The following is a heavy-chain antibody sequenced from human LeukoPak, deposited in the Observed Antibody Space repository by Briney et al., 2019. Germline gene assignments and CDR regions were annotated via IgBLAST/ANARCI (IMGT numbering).Heavy chain of an antibody. V-gene: IGHV3-15*01. Sequence: PGGSLRLSCAASGFIFSYTWMNWVRQAPGKGLEWVGRIRSTTAGGTTDYAAAVKGRFTISRDDSKNTLYLQMTGLKSEDTAVYYCARGSHSYDSSDFDFWGQGTLVTVSS. CDR3: ARGSHSYDSSDFDF. CDR1: GFIFSYTW. CDR2: IRSTTAGGTT. D-gene: IGHD3-22*01. J-gene: IGHJ4*02.